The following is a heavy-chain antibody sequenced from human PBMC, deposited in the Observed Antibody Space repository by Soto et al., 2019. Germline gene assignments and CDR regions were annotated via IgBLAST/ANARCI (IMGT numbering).Heavy chain of an antibody. V-gene: IGHV3-23*01. CDR2: IRAGGGST. J-gene: IGHJ4*02. CDR3: AKRPLSIMTFDY. Sequence: GGSLSLSCAASGFPFSSYSMSCVRQAPGKGLEWVSTIRAGGGSTDYRDSVKGRFTVSRDNSKNMLYMQMNSLRAEDTAVYYWAKRPLSIMTFDYWGRGTLVTVSS. D-gene: IGHD3-16*01. CDR1: GFPFSSYS.